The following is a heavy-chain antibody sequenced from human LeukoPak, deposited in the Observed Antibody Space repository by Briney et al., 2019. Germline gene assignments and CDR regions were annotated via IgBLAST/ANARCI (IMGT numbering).Heavy chain of an antibody. CDR1: GFTFSSYA. V-gene: IGHV3-30*04. J-gene: IGHJ4*02. CDR3: AKDQDYYGSGSEPDY. CDR2: ISYDGSNK. Sequence: PGGSLRLSCAASGFTFSSYAMHWVRQAPGKGLEWVAVISYDGSNKYYADSVKGRFTISRDNSKNTLYLQMNSLRAEDTAVYYCAKDQDYYGSGSEPDYWGQGTLVTVSS. D-gene: IGHD3-10*01.